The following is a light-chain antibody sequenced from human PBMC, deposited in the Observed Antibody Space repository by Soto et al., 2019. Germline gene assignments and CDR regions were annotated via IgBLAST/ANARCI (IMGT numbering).Light chain of an antibody. Sequence: QSVLTQPASVSGSPGQSITISCTGASSDIGGYNYVSWYQQHPGKAPKLMIYEVNSRPSGVSDRFSGSKSGNTASLTISGLQAEDEAEYFCSLYAGRRTLYVFGTGTKLTVL. CDR2: EVN. CDR3: SLYAGRRTLYV. V-gene: IGLV2-14*01. J-gene: IGLJ1*01. CDR1: SSDIGGYNY.